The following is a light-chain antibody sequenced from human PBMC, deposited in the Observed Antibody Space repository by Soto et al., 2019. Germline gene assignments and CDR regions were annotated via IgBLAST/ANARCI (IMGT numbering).Light chain of an antibody. CDR1: QNINSH. CDR2: GAS. J-gene: IGKJ1*01. V-gene: IGKV1-39*01. Sequence: DILMSQSPSSLSASVGDRVTITCRASQNINSHLNWYQQKPGKAPKLLIYGASSSQRGVPFRFSGSGSGTDFPLVISSLQPEDFATYYCQQSYSTPRTFGQGTKVELK. CDR3: QQSYSTPRT.